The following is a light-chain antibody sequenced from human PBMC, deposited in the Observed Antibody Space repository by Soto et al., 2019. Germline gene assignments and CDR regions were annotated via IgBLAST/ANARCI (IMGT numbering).Light chain of an antibody. CDR1: QGIGTA. V-gene: IGKV3-15*01. J-gene: IGKJ4*01. CDR3: QRYSDWPLT. Sequence: EIVMTQSPATLSVSPGEGAILSCRASQGIGTALAWYQQKPGQTPRLLIYDASTRATGVPARFSGSGSGTEFILTINSLQSEDFAVYYCQRYSDWPLTFGGWTKVESK. CDR2: DAS.